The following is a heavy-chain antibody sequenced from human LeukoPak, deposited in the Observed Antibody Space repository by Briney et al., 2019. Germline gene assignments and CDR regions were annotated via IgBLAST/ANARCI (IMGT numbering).Heavy chain of an antibody. CDR1: GFTFSRYW. CDR3: ARERYSDY. CDR2: IKEDGSEN. Sequence: GGSLRLSCAASGFTFSRYWMTWVRQAPGKGLEWVANIKEDGSENSYVESVKGRFTISRDNAKNSLYLQLNSLRAEDTAVYFCARERYSDYWGQGTLVTVSS. V-gene: IGHV3-7*01. J-gene: IGHJ4*02.